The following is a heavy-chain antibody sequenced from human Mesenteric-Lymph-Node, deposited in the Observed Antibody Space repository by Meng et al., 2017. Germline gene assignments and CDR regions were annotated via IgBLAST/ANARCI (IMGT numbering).Heavy chain of an antibody. CDR2: ISWDGGST. CDR1: GFTFDDYA. CDR3: AKDIGYYGSGSYYDY. Sequence: GESLKISCGGSGFTFDDYAMHWVRQAPGKGLEWVSLISWDGGSTYYADSVKGRFTISRDNSKNSLYLRMSSLRAEDTALYYCAKDIGYYGSGSYYDYWGQGTLVTVSS. V-gene: IGHV3-43D*03. D-gene: IGHD3-10*01. J-gene: IGHJ4*02.